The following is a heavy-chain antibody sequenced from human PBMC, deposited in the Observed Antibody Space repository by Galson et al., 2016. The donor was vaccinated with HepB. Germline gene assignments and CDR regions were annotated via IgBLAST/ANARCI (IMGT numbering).Heavy chain of an antibody. D-gene: IGHD5-12*01. Sequence: SLRLSCAASGFMFGSYWMNWVRQAPGKGLEWVAKMNQIGSEKYYVDLVKGRFTISRDNAEKSVYLEMNSLRAEDTAIYYCAGGHSGYDYMLDYWGQGTLVTVSS. CDR1: GFMFGSYW. J-gene: IGHJ4*02. CDR2: MNQIGSEK. V-gene: IGHV3-7*03. CDR3: AGGHSGYDYMLDY.